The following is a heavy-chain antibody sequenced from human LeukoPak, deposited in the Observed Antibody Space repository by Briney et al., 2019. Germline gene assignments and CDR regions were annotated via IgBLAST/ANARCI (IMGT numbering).Heavy chain of an antibody. J-gene: IGHJ4*02. CDR2: IEASGST. Sequence: SETLSLTCTVSGPSIYNFYWTWIRQPAGKGLEWIGCIEASGSTKYNPSLKSRVSMSVDTSKKQFSLSLSSVTAADTAVYYCARGHSGSYYAYWGQGTLVTVSS. V-gene: IGHV4-4*07. CDR1: GPSIYNFY. D-gene: IGHD1-26*01. CDR3: ARGHSGSYYAY.